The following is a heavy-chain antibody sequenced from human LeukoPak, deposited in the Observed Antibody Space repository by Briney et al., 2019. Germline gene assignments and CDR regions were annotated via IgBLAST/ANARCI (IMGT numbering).Heavy chain of an antibody. CDR1: GYTLTELS. CDR2: FDHEYVET. D-gene: IGHD5-24*01. CDR3: VSDRSDGGYAESNGYPTFDL. Sequence: ASVKVSCKVSGYTLTELSMHWVRQTPGEGFEWMGVFDHEYVETTYAQKFRGRVTMTEDTSTDTAYMELINLRSDDTAVYYCVSDRSDGGYAESNGYPTFDLWGRGTLVTVSS. J-gene: IGHJ2*01. V-gene: IGHV1-24*01.